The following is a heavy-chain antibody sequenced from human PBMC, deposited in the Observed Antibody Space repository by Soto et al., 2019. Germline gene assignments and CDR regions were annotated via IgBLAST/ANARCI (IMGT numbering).Heavy chain of an antibody. CDR1: RFIFSNYW. CDR3: AIEIPGDDAFDI. CDR2: IKEDGSEK. J-gene: IGHJ3*02. V-gene: IGHV3-7*01. Sequence: EVQLVESGGDLVQPGGSLRLSCAASRFIFSNYWMSWVRQAPGKGLEWVANIKEDGSEKDYVDSVKGRFTISRDNTKNTLYLQLDRLRVEDTAVYFCAIEIPGDDAFDIWGHGTMVRVSS. D-gene: IGHD1-26*01.